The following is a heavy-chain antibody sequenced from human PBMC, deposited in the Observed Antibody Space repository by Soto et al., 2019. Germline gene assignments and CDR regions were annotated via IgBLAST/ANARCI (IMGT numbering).Heavy chain of an antibody. V-gene: IGHV3-15*01. Sequence: GGSLRLSCAASGFTFSNAWMSWVRQAPGKGLEWVGRIKSKTDGGTTDYAAPVKGRFTISRDDSKNTLYLQMNSLKTEDTAVYYCTTYGDYRSYYYYMDVWGKGTTVTVSS. J-gene: IGHJ6*03. CDR3: TTYGDYRSYYYYMDV. CDR2: IKSKTDGGTT. D-gene: IGHD4-17*01. CDR1: GFTFSNAW.